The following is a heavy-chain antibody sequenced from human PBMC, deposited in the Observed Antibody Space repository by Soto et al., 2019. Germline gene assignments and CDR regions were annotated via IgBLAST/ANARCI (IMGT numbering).Heavy chain of an antibody. D-gene: IGHD6-13*01. CDR3: AREDHSRASFAF. CDR2: MLFDGSNK. CDR1: GFTFSSYG. Sequence: QGQLVESGGGVVQPGRSLRLSCAASGFTFSSYGMHWVRQAPGKGLEWVARMLFDGSNKNYADSGKGRFILSRDNSKDTLYLQMNSLRTEDTAVYYCAREDHSRASFAFWGQGPLVTVSS. J-gene: IGHJ4*02. V-gene: IGHV3-30*03.